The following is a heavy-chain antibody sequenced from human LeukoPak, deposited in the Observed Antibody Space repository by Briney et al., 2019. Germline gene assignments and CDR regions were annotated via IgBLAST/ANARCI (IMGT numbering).Heavy chain of an antibody. CDR2: IDWDDDK. J-gene: IGHJ4*02. D-gene: IGHD5-18*01. V-gene: IGHV2-70*11. CDR3: ARIRHTAMVPYYFDY. CDR1: GFSLSTSGMC. Sequence: SGPTLVKPTQTLTLTCTFSGFSLSTSGMCVSWIRQPPGKALEWLARIDWDDDKYYSTSLKTRLTISKDTSKNQVVLTMTNMDPVDTATYYCARIRHTAMVPYYFDYWGQGTLVTVSS.